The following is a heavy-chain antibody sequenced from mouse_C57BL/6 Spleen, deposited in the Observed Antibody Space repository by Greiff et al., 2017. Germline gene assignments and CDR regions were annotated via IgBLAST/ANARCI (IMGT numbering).Heavy chain of an antibody. CDR3: ASGYGSSYYYAMDY. V-gene: IGHV5-17*01. CDR1: GFTFSDYG. D-gene: IGHD1-1*01. Sequence: EVKLQESGGDLVKPGGSLKLSCAASGFTFSDYGMHWVRQAPEKGLEWVAYISSGSSTIYYADTVKGRFTISRDNAKNTLFLQMTSLRSEDTAMYYCASGYGSSYYYAMDYWGQGTSVTVSS. J-gene: IGHJ4*01. CDR2: ISSGSSTI.